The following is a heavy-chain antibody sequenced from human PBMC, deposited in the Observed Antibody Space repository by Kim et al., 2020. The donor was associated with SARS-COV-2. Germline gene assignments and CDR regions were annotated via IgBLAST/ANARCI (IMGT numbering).Heavy chain of an antibody. CDR2: ISSSSSYI. CDR1: GFTFSSYS. Sequence: GGSLSLSCAASGFTFSSYSLNWVRQAPCTGLERVSSISSSSSYIYYADSVKGRFTISRDNAKNSLYLQMNSLRADDTAVYYCASSKGDGGNSKHYYYGM. D-gene: IGHD2-21*02. V-gene: IGHV3-21*01. J-gene: IGHJ6*01. CDR3: ASSKGDGGNSKHYYYGM.